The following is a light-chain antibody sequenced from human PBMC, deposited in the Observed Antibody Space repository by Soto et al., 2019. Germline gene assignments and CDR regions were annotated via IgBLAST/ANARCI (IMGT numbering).Light chain of an antibody. J-gene: IGKJ1*01. CDR3: QQYSSYWT. CDR1: QSISSW. Sequence: KMSQSPATLSANIGDRVTITCRASQSISSWLAWYQQKPGKAPKFLIYDASNLESGVPSRFSGSGSGTEFTLTISSLQPDDFATYYCQQYSSYWTFGQGTKVAIK. V-gene: IGKV1-5*01. CDR2: DAS.